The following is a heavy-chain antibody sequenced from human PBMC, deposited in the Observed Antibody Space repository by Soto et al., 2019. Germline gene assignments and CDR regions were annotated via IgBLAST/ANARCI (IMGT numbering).Heavy chain of an antibody. J-gene: IGHJ4*02. D-gene: IGHD6-13*01. V-gene: IGHV3-53*02. CDR2: IYSGGST. Sequence: EVQLVETGGGLIQPGGSLRLSCAASGFTVSNNYMSWVRQAPGKGLEWVSLIYSGGSTYYADSVKCRFTISRDNSKNTLYLQMNSLRAEYTAVYYCATYSSLDYWGQGTLVTVSS. CDR3: ATYSSLDY. CDR1: GFTVSNNY.